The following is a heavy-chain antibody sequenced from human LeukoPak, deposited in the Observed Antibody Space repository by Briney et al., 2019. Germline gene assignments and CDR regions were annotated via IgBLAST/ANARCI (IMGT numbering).Heavy chain of an antibody. V-gene: IGHV4-34*01. D-gene: IGHD2-2*01. CDR1: GGSXXGYY. Sequence: SLTXXXXGGSXXGYYWSWIRQPPGKGLEWIGEINHSGSTNYNPSLKSRVTISVDTSKNQFSLKLSSVTAADTAVYYCARVARRPGYCSSTSCYSIGAVGAAFDIWGQGTMVTVSS. J-gene: IGHJ3*02. CDR2: INHSGST. CDR3: ARVARRPGYCSSTSCYSIGAVGAAFDI.